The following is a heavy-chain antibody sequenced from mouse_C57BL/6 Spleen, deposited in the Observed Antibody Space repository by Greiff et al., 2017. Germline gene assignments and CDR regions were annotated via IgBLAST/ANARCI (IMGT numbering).Heavy chain of an antibody. D-gene: IGHD2-1*01. CDR3: ARFYGNYVWYFDV. CDR1: GFTFTDYY. J-gene: IGHJ1*03. Sequence: EVKLVESGGGLVQPGGSLSLSCAASGFTFTDYYMSWVRQPPGKALEWLGFIRNKANGYTTEYSASVKGRFTISRDNSQSILYLQMNALRAEDSATYYCARFYGNYVWYFDVWGTGTTVTVSS. V-gene: IGHV7-3*01. CDR2: IRNKANGYTT.